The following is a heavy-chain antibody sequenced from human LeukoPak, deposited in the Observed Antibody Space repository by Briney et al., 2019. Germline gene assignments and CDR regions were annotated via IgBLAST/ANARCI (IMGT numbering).Heavy chain of an antibody. J-gene: IGHJ4*02. CDR1: GGTFSSYA. D-gene: IGHD2-2*01. CDR3: VRDPLYCSSTSCYGY. Sequence: ASVKVSCKASGGTFSSYAISWVRQAPGQGLEWMGGIIPIFGTANYAQKFQGRVTITTDESTSTAYMELSSLRSEDPAVYYCVRDPLYCSSTSCYGYWGQGTLVTVSS. CDR2: IIPIFGTA. V-gene: IGHV1-69*05.